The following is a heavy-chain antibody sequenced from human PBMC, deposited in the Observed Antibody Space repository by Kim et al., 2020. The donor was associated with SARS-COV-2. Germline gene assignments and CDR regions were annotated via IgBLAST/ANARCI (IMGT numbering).Heavy chain of an antibody. CDR3: ARVSFDAFDF. CDR2: LYYTSNT. Sequence: SETLSLTCTVSGGSVSSHANYWSWIRQPPGKGLEWIGYLYYTSNTNYNPSLRGRVTISPDASKNQFSLRLSSVTAADTAVYFCARVSFDAFDFWGQG. CDR1: GGSVSSHANY. J-gene: IGHJ3*01. V-gene: IGHV4-61*08.